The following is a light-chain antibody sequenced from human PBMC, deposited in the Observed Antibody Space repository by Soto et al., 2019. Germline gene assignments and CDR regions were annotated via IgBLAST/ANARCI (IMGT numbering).Light chain of an antibody. CDR1: SSDVGGYNY. CDR2: DVS. V-gene: IGLV2-14*01. Sequence: QSALTQPASVSGSPGQSITISCTGTSSDVGGYNYVSWYQQHPGKAPKPMIYDVSNRPSGVSNRFSGSKSGNTASLTISGLQAEDEAHYYCSSYTSSSTLGVFGTGTKLTVL. J-gene: IGLJ1*01. CDR3: SSYTSSSTLGV.